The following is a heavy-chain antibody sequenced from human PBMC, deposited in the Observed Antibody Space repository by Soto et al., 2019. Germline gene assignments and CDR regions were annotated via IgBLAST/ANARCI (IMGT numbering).Heavy chain of an antibody. Sequence: ASVKVSCKASGYTFTSYGISWVRQAPGQGLEWMGWISAYNGNTNYAQKLQGRVTMTTDTSTSTAYMELRSLRSDDTAVYYCARATTPGYSSSWYYYYGMDVWGQGTTVTVSS. D-gene: IGHD6-13*01. CDR1: GYTFTSYG. CDR2: ISAYNGNT. J-gene: IGHJ6*02. V-gene: IGHV1-18*01. CDR3: ARATTPGYSSSWYYYYGMDV.